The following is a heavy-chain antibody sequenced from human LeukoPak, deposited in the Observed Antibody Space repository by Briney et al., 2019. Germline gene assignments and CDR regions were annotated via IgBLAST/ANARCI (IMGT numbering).Heavy chain of an antibody. Sequence: PGGSLRLSCTASGFTLSRYWMQWVRQAPGKGLVWVSHINSDGSSTNYAGSVKGRFTISRDNAKNTLFLQMNSLRAEDTAVYYCAKSSGYYTKWFDSWGQGTLVTVSS. CDR1: GFTLSRYW. D-gene: IGHD3-3*01. CDR3: AKSSGYYTKWFDS. V-gene: IGHV3-74*01. CDR2: INSDGSST. J-gene: IGHJ5*01.